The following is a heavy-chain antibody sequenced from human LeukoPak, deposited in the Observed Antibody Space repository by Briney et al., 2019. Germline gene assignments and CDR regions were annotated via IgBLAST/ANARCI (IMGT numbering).Heavy chain of an antibody. V-gene: IGHV3-64*01. CDR2: MSSNGGTT. CDR3: ARSHPDTPKAPEY. J-gene: IGHJ4*02. D-gene: IGHD2-2*02. Sequence: PGGSPRLSCAASGFTFSSYAMHWVRQAPGKGLEYVSAMSSNGGTTDYANSVKGRFTISRDNSKNTLYLQMNSLRADDTAVYYCARSHPDTPKAPEYWAQGTLVTVSS. CDR1: GFTFSSYA.